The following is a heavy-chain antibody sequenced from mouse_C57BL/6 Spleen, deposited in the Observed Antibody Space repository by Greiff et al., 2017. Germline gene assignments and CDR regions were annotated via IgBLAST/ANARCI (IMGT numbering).Heavy chain of an antibody. CDR2: IDPNNGGT. CDR3: AILYYGNLAWFAY. CDR1: GYTFTDYN. V-gene: IGHV1-18*01. Sequence: VQLQQSGPELVKPGASVKIPCKASGYTFTDYNMDWVKQSHGKSLEWIGDIDPNNGGTIYNQKFKGKATLTVDKSSSTAYMELRSLTSEDTAVYYCAILYYGNLAWFAYWGQGTLVTVSA. D-gene: IGHD2-1*01. J-gene: IGHJ3*01.